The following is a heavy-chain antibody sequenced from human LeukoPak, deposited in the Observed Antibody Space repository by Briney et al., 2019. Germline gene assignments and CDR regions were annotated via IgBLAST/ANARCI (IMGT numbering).Heavy chain of an antibody. D-gene: IGHD6-19*01. J-gene: IGHJ4*02. Sequence: GRSLRLSCAASGFTFSSYGMHWVRQAPGKGLEWVAVISYDGSNKYYADSVKGRFTISRDNSKNTLYLQMNSLRAEDTAVCYCAKDLYSSGFDYWGQGTLVTVSS. CDR1: GFTFSSYG. CDR3: AKDLYSSGFDY. CDR2: ISYDGSNK. V-gene: IGHV3-30*18.